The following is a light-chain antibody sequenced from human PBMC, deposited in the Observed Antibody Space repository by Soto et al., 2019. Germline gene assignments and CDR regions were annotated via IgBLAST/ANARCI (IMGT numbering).Light chain of an antibody. CDR2: KAS. V-gene: IGKV1-5*03. J-gene: IGKJ3*01. CDR3: QQYNTFPFT. Sequence: DIQMTQSPSALSASVGDRVTITCRASQSISSWLAWYQQKPGKAPNLLISKASGLESGVPSRFSGSGSGTEFTLTISSLQPDDFATYYCQQYNTFPFTFGPGTKVDIK. CDR1: QSISSW.